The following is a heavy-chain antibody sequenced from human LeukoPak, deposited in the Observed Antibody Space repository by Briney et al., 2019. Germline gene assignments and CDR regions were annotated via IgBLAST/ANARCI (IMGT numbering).Heavy chain of an antibody. CDR1: GYSISSGHY. D-gene: IGHD3-3*01. CDR3: ARDDNYLEFSLFVS. J-gene: IGHJ5*01. CDR2: ISHGGST. V-gene: IGHV4-38-2*02. Sequence: PSETLSLTCTVSGYSISSGHYWGWIRQPPGKGLEWIGSISHGGSTYYNPSLKSRVTMSVDTSKNQFSLKLSSVTAADTAVYFCARDDNYLEFSLFVSWGQGTLVTVSS.